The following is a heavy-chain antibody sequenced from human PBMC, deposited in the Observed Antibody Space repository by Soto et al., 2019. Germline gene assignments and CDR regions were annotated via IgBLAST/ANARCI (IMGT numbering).Heavy chain of an antibody. CDR1: GFTFTRYS. Sequence: EVQLVESGGGLVKPGGSLRLSCAASGFTFTRYSMNWVRQAPGKGLEWVSSISSTTNYIYYGDSIKGRFTISRDTAKNSLYLEMNSLRAEDTAVYYCARESEDLTSNFDYWGQGTLVTVSS. CDR2: ISSTTNYI. V-gene: IGHV3-21*06. CDR3: ARESEDLTSNFDY. J-gene: IGHJ4*02.